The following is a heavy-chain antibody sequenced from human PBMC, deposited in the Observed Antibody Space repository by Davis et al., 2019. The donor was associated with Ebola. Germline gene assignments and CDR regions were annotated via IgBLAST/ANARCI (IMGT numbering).Heavy chain of an antibody. CDR2: INPNSGGT. Sequence: ASVKVSCKASGYTFTGYYMHWVRQAPGQGLEWMGWINPNSGGTNYAQKFQGRVTMTRDTSISTAYMELSRLRSDDTAVYYCAREVQGYSYGPNWFDPWGQGTLVTVSS. CDR3: AREVQGYSYGPNWFDP. V-gene: IGHV1-2*02. D-gene: IGHD5-18*01. CDR1: GYTFTGYY. J-gene: IGHJ5*02.